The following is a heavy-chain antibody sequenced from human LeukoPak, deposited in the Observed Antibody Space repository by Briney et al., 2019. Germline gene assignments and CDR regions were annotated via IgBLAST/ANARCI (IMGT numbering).Heavy chain of an antibody. CDR3: AREVSAMDYYGSGPLEY. J-gene: IGHJ4*02. Sequence: PSETLSLTCTVSGGSISSYYWSWIRQPPGKGLEWIGYIYYSGSTNYNPSLKSRVTISVDTSKNQFSLKLSSVTAADTAVYYCAREVSAMDYYGSGPLEYWGQGTLVTVSS. D-gene: IGHD3-10*01. CDR2: IYYSGST. V-gene: IGHV4-59*01. CDR1: GGSISSYY.